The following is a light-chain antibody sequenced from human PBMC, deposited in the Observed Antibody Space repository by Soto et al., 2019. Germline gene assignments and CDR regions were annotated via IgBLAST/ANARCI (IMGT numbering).Light chain of an antibody. J-gene: IGKJ1*01. CDR3: QQRSNWPQWT. Sequence: DIQMTQSPPSLSASVGDRVTITCQASQDISNFLNWYQQKPGRAPKLLIYTASNLETGVPSRFSGSGSGADFTLTISSLEPEDFAVYYCQQRSNWPQWTFGQGTKVDIK. V-gene: IGKV1-33*01. CDR2: TAS. CDR1: QDISNF.